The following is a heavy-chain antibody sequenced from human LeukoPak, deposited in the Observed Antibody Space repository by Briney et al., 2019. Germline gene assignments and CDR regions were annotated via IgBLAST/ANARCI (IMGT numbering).Heavy chain of an antibody. CDR3: ASTISGWYNFDY. Sequence: SETLSLTCTVSGGSISSSSYYWGWIRQPPGKGLEWIGSIYYSGSTYYNPSLKSRVTISVDTSKNQFSLKLSSVTAADTAVYYCASTISGWYNFDYWGQGTLVTVSS. D-gene: IGHD6-19*01. V-gene: IGHV4-39*07. CDR1: GGSISSSSYY. J-gene: IGHJ4*02. CDR2: IYYSGST.